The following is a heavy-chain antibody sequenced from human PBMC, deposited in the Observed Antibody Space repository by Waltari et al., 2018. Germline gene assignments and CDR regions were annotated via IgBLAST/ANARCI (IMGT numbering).Heavy chain of an antibody. V-gene: IGHV3-21*01. Sequence: EVQLVESGGGLVKPGGSLRLSCAAPGLPFGSYSMNWVRQAPGKGLEWISSISSTGTYTHYADSVKGRFTISRDNAKNSLYLQMNSLRAEDTGVYWCATGGWGFYLDNWGQGTLVTFSS. CDR1: GLPFGSYS. CDR2: ISSTGTYT. J-gene: IGHJ4*02. CDR3: ATGGWGFYLDN. D-gene: IGHD7-27*01.